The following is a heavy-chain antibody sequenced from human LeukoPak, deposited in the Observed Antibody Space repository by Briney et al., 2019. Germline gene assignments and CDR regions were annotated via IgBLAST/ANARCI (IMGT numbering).Heavy chain of an antibody. CDR2: INHNGNVN. D-gene: IGHD3-16*01. CDR1: GFTFSSSA. Sequence: GGALRLSCAASGFTFSSSAMSWVRQAPGKGLEWVASINHNGNVNYYVDSVKGRFTISRDNAKNSLYLQMSNLRAEDTAVYFCARGGGLDVWGQGATVTVSS. J-gene: IGHJ6*02. V-gene: IGHV3-7*03. CDR3: ARGGGLDV.